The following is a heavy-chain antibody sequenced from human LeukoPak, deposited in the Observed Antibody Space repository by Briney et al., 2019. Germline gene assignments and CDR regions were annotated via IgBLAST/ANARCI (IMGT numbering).Heavy chain of an antibody. V-gene: IGHV1-2*02. J-gene: IGHJ3*02. CDR1: GYTFTGYY. CDR3: ARDKGFRGAFDI. D-gene: IGHD2-15*01. Sequence: GASVKVSCKASGYTFTGYYMHWVRQPPGQGLEWMGWINPNSGGTNYAQKFQGRVTMTRDTSISTAYMELSRLRSDDTAVYYCARDKGFRGAFDIWGQGTMVTVSS. CDR2: INPNSGGT.